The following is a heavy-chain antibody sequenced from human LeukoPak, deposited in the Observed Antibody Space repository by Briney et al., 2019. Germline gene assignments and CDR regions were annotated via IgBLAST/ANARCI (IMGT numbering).Heavy chain of an antibody. Sequence: PGGSLRLSCAASGFTFSSYEMNWVRQAPGKGLEWVSYISSSGSTIYYADSVKGRFTISRDNAKNSLYLQMNSLRAEDTAVYYCARERSGVWWGPSGDYWGQGTLVTVSS. CDR2: ISSSGSTI. J-gene: IGHJ4*02. CDR3: ARERSGVWWGPSGDY. CDR1: GFTFSSYE. V-gene: IGHV3-48*03. D-gene: IGHD3-10*01.